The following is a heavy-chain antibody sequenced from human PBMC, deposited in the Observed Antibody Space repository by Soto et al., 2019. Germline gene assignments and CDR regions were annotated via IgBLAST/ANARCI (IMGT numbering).Heavy chain of an antibody. CDR3: ARGGGSYYMDD. V-gene: IGHV4-34*01. D-gene: IGHD3-10*01. Sequence: SETLSLTCTVSGGSISGYYWSWIRQPPGKGLEWIGEINHSGSTNYNPSLKSRLTISVDTSKNQFSLKLSSVTAADTAVYYCARGGGSYYMDDWGKGTTVTVSS. CDR1: GGSISGYY. J-gene: IGHJ6*03. CDR2: INHSGST.